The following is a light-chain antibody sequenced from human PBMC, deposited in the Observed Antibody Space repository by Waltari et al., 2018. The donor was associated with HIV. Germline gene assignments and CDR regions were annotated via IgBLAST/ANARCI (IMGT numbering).Light chain of an antibody. CDR1: QSVSSSY. J-gene: IGKJ1*01. V-gene: IGKV3-20*01. CDR3: QQYGSSPPWT. Sequence: EIVLTQSPGTLSLSPGERATLYCRASQSVSSSYLAWYQQKPGQAPRLLIYGASSGSGTDFTLTITRLEPEDFAVYYCQQYGSSPPWTFGQGTKVQIK. CDR2: GAS.